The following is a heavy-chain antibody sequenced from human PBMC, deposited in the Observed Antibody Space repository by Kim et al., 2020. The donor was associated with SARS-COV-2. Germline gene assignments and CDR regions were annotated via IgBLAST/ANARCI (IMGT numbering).Heavy chain of an antibody. J-gene: IGHJ4*02. Sequence: GGSLRLSCTTSGFTFSRYGLHWVRQAPGKGLEWVAVIWYDGSKKLYADSVKGRFTISRDNSRNTVYLQMDSLRGEDTAVYYCARDEWIDRCCSSTSCSTFDSWGQGTLVTVSS. CDR2: IWYDGSKK. CDR3: ARDEWIDRCCSSTSCSTFDS. CDR1: GFTFSRYG. D-gene: IGHD2-2*01. V-gene: IGHV3-33*08.